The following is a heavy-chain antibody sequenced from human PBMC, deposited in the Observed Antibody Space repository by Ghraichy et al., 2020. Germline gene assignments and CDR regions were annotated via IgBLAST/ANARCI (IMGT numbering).Heavy chain of an antibody. CDR1: GGSISSSSYY. J-gene: IGHJ5*02. Sequence: SETLSLTCTVSGGSISSSSYYWGWIRQPPGKGLEWIGSIYYSGSSYYNPSLKSRVTMSVDTSKNQFSLKLSSVTTTDTAVYYCARHKGDCHSTVCYTDWFDPWGQGTLVTVSS. CDR3: ARHKGDCHSTVCYTDWFDP. V-gene: IGHV4-39*01. D-gene: IGHD2-2*02. CDR2: IYYSGSS.